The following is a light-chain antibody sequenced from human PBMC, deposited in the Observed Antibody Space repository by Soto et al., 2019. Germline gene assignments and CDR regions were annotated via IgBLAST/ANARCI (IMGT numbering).Light chain of an antibody. J-gene: IGLJ1*01. CDR1: SSNIGAGYD. CDR2: GNS. CDR3: QSYDSSLSGSRV. Sequence: QSVLTQPPSESGAPGQRVTISCTGSSSNIGAGYDVHWYQQLPGTAPKLLIYGNSNRPSGVPDRFSGSKSGTSASLAITGLQAEDEADYYCQSYDSSLSGSRVFGTGTQLTVL. V-gene: IGLV1-40*01.